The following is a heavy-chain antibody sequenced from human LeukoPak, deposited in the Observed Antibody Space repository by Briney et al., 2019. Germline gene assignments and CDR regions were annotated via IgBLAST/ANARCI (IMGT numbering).Heavy chain of an antibody. CDR3: ARYRYCTTTTCYAFDY. D-gene: IGHD2-2*01. CDR2: ISAGNGNR. J-gene: IGHJ4*02. V-gene: IGHV1-3*01. CDR1: GYTFTSYA. Sequence: VASVKVSCKASGYTFTSYAMHWVRQAPGQRLEWMGWISAGNGNRKYSQKFQGRVTFTRDTSASTAYMELSSLRSEDTAVYYCARYRYCTTTTCYAFDYWGQGTLVTVAS.